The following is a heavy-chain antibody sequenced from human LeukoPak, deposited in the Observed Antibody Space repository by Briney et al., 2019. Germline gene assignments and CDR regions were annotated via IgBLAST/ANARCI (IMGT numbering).Heavy chain of an antibody. CDR3: AKDILDYGVPAFDI. J-gene: IGHJ3*02. V-gene: IGHV3-43D*03. CDR1: GFTFDDYA. Sequence: PGGSLRLSCAASGFTFDDYAMHWVRQAPGKGLEWVSLISWDGGSTYYADSVKGRFTISRDNSKNSLYLQMNSLRAEDTALYYCAKDILDYGVPAFDIWGQGTMVTVSS. CDR2: ISWDGGST. D-gene: IGHD4-17*01.